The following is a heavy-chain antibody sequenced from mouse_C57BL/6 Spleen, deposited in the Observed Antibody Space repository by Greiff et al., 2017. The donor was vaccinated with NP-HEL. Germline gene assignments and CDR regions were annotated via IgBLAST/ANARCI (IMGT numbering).Heavy chain of an antibody. CDR1: GYTFTSYW. CDR3: ARTLITTVVATDYFDY. V-gene: IGHV1-69*01. D-gene: IGHD1-1*01. CDR2: IDPSDSYT. J-gene: IGHJ2*01. Sequence: QVQLKQPGAELVMPGASVKLSCKASGYTFTSYWMHWVKQRPGQGLEWIGEIDPSDSYTNYNQKFKGKSTLTVDKSSSTAYMQLSSLTSEDSAVYYCARTLITTVVATDYFDYWGQGTTLTVSS.